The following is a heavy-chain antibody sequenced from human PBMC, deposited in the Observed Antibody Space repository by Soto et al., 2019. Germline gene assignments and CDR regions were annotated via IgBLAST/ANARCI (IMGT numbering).Heavy chain of an antibody. J-gene: IGHJ4*03. Sequence: EVQLVESGGGLVQPGGSLRLSCAASRFTFSTHNMNWVRQAPGKGLEWVSYISSSSDTIYYADSVKGRFTISRDNAKNSLYLQMNSLRDDDTAVYYCARDDCSSTSCYHDYWGQGTLVTVSA. CDR1: RFTFSTHN. CDR3: ARDDCSSTSCYHDY. V-gene: IGHV3-48*02. D-gene: IGHD2-2*01. CDR2: ISSSSDTI.